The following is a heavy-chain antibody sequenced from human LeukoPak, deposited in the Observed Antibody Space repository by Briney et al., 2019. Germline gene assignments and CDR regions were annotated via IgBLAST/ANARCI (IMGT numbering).Heavy chain of an antibody. CDR3: ARDNGSGSYYRLAPTYWYFDL. Sequence: SETLSLTCTVSGGSISSSSYYWGWVRQPPGKGLEWIGSIYYSGSTYYNPSLKSRVTISVDTSKNQFSLKLSSVTAADTAVYYCARDNGSGSYYRLAPTYWYFDLWGRGTLVTVSS. CDR1: GGSISSSSYY. J-gene: IGHJ2*01. D-gene: IGHD3-10*01. V-gene: IGHV4-39*07. CDR2: IYYSGST.